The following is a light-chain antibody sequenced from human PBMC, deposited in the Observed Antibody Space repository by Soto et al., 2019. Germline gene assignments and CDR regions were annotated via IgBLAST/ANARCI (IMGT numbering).Light chain of an antibody. Sequence: DIQMTQSPSSLSASVGDRVTITCRASQGISNYLAWYQQKPGKVPKLMIYGASTLQSGVPSRFSGSGSGTDFTLTISSLQPEDGATSYGQTYNSGPYTLGQGTKLEIK. CDR2: GAS. V-gene: IGKV1-27*01. CDR3: QTYNSGPYT. J-gene: IGKJ2*01. CDR1: QGISNY.